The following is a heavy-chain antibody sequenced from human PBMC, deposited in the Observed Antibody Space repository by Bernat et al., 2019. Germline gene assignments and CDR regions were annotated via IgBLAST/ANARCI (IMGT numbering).Heavy chain of an antibody. CDR2: ISGSGDST. D-gene: IGHD1-14*01. J-gene: IGHJ4*02. Sequence: EVQLLESGGALVQPGGSLRLSCAASGFTFSSYAMSWVRQAPGKGLEWVSAISGSGDSTFSADSVKGRFTISRDNSKNTLYMQMSSLRAEDTALYYCAKARGTSRIARNTDYWGQGTLVTVSS. CDR3: AKARGTSRIARNTDY. V-gene: IGHV3-23*01. CDR1: GFTFSSYA.